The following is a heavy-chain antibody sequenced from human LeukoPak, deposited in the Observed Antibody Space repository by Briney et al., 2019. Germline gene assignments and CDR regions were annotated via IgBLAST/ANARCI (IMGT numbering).Heavy chain of an antibody. CDR3: AREVGPYSSGPEELLH. D-gene: IGHD6-19*01. J-gene: IGHJ1*01. CDR1: GGSLSSGSYY. Sequence: PSETLSLTCTVSGGSLSSGSYYWSWIRQPAGKGLEWIGRIYTSGSTNYNPSLKGRVTISVDKSKNQFSLKLSSVTAADTAVYYCAREVGPYSSGPEELLHWGQGTLVTVSS. V-gene: IGHV4-61*02. CDR2: IYTSGST.